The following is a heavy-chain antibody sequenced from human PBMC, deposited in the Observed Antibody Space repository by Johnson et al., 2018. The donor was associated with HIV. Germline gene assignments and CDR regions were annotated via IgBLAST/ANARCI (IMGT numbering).Heavy chain of an antibody. V-gene: IGHV3-64*01. Sequence: VQLVESGGGLVQPGGSLRLSCAASGFTFSSYAMHWVRQAPGKGLEYVSAISSNGGSTYYANSVKGRFTISRDNSKNTLYLQMGSLRAEDMAVYYCARDEGPYSRSWTHACDIWGQGTMVTVSS. CDR2: ISSNGGST. CDR3: ARDEGPYSRSWTHACDI. CDR1: GFTFSSYA. J-gene: IGHJ3*02. D-gene: IGHD6-13*01.